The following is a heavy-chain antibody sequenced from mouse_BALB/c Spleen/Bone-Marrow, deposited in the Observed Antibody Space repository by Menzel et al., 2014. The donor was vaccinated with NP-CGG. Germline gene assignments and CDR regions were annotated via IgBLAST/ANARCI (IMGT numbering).Heavy chain of an antibody. CDR2: INSNGGST. CDR3: ARDYYGSSDY. V-gene: IGHV5-6-3*01. Sequence: EVMLVESGGGLVQPGGSLKLSCAASGFTFSSYGMSWVRQTPDKRLELVATINSNGGSTYYPDSVKGRFTISRDSAKNTLYLQMSSLKSEDTAMYYCARDYYGSSDYWGQGTTLTVSS. D-gene: IGHD1-1*01. CDR1: GFTFSSYG. J-gene: IGHJ2*01.